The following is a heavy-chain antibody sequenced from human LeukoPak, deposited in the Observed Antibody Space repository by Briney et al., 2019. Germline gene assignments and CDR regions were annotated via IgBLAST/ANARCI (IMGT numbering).Heavy chain of an antibody. Sequence: PSETLSLTCTVSGGSISTYYWSWIRQPPGKGLEWIGYIYNSVTTNYNPSLKSRVTISVDTSRNQFSLRLTSVTAADTAVYYCARHADCGGDCYPPGMDVWGQRNTGTVS. D-gene: IGHD2-21*02. J-gene: IGHJ6*02. CDR1: GGSISTYY. CDR3: ARHADCGGDCYPPGMDV. V-gene: IGHV4-59*08. CDR2: IYNSVTT.